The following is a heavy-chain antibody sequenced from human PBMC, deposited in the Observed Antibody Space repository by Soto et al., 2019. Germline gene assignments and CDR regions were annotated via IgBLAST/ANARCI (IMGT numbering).Heavy chain of an antibody. CDR3: ARDASGTTSFLVS. J-gene: IGHJ5*01. Sequence: PGGSLRLSCEASGSMFGTSGMHWVRQAPGKGLEWVSGIWLDGSERHYADSVKGRFTISRDNAKNTVFLQMNSLRVEDTAVYFCARDASGTTSFLVSWGQGTLVTVSS. CDR1: GSMFGTSG. V-gene: IGHV3-33*01. D-gene: IGHD1-1*01. CDR2: IWLDGSER.